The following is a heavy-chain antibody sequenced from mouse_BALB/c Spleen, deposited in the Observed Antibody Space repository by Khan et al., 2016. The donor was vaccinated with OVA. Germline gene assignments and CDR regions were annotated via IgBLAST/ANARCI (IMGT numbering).Heavy chain of an antibody. CDR1: GFTFSSYA. V-gene: IGHV5-6-5*01. CDR2: INSGGST. CDR3: TRLMDY. J-gene: IGHJ4*01. Sequence: LLESGGGLVKPGGSLKLSCAASGFTFSSYAVSWIRQTPEKRLEWVASINSGGSTYYPDSVKGRFTISRDDARNILYLHMSSLRAEDTAMYYCTRLMDYWGQGTSVTVSS.